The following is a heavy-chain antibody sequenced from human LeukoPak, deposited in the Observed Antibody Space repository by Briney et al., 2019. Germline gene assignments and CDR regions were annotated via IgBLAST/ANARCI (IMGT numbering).Heavy chain of an antibody. V-gene: IGHV5-51*01. CDR1: GYSFTSYW. J-gene: IGHJ3*02. CDR3: ARSRAPGAADAFDI. CDR2: IYPGDSDT. Sequence: PGESMQISCKDSGYSFTSYWIGWVRQMPGKGLEWMGIIYPGDSDTRYSPSFQGQVTISADKSINTAYLQWSSLKAPDTAMYYCARSRAPGAADAFDIWGQGTMVAASS. D-gene: IGHD7-27*01.